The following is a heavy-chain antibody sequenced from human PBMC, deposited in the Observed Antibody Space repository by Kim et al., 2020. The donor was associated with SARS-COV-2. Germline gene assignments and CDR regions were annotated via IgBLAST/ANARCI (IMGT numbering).Heavy chain of an antibody. CDR3: ARGGGCHGGYYYSGMDV. CDR2: INAGNGDT. D-gene: IGHD3-10*01. CDR1: GFPFSSYA. V-gene: IGHV1-3*01. Sequence: ASVKVSCKASGFPFSSYAIHWGRQAPGQRLEWMGWINAGNGDTKFSQKFQGRVTITRDTSASTVYMELSSLKSEDTAVYYCARGGGCHGGYYYSGMDVWG. J-gene: IGHJ6*02.